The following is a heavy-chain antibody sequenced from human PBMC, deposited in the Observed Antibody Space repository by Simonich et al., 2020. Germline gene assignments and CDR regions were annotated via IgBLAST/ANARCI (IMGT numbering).Heavy chain of an antibody. V-gene: IGHV4-39*01. CDR3: ARHAGFAFDI. CDR2: IYYSGST. D-gene: IGHD6-13*01. CDR1: GGSISSSSYY. Sequence: QLQLQESGPGLVKPSETLSLTCTVSGGSISSSSYYWGWIRQPPGKGLEWIGSIYYSGSTDHNPSLKSRVSISVDTSKNQFSLKLSSVTAADTAVYYCARHAGFAFDIWGQGTMVTVSS. J-gene: IGHJ3*02.